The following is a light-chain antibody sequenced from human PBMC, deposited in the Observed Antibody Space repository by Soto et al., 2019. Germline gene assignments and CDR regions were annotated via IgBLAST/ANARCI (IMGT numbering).Light chain of an antibody. CDR3: QQYHNWPLT. J-gene: IGKJ4*01. CDR2: GAS. CDR1: QSVYNN. V-gene: IGKV3-15*01. Sequence: EIVMTQSPATLSVSPGERATLSCKASQSVYNNLAWYQQEPGQAPRLLIYGASTRATGLPARFSGSGSGTDFTLTISSLQSEDFAVYYCQQYHNWPLTFGGGTKVEIQ.